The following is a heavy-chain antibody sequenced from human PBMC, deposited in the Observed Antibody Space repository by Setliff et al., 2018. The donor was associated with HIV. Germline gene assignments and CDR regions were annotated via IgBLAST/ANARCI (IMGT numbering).Heavy chain of an antibody. CDR2: IQQHGSEI. V-gene: IGHV3-7*02. CDR3: ASPSASYSSSWYAAY. J-gene: IGHJ4*02. Sequence: GVLRLSCAASGYTFSSYWMAWVRQCPGKGLEWVADIQQHGSEIHYVASVEGRFTISRDNAKNSLYLQMNSLRAEDTAVYYCASPSASYSSSWYAAYWGQGALVTVSS. D-gene: IGHD6-13*01. CDR1: GYTFSSYW.